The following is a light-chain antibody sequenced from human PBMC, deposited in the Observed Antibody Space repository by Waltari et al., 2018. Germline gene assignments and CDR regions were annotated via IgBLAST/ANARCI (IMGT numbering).Light chain of an antibody. CDR1: RRAVGNYTR. V-gene: IGLV2-23*02. CDR2: AVS. Sequence: QSALTQPPSVLGSPGQSSTIPCTGTRRAVGNYTRVSCYQQHPGKAPKLMMYAVSKRPSGFSDRFSGSKSGDMASLTISGLQPEDEAEYFCSSYAGSSKGVFGGGTKVTVL. J-gene: IGLJ2*01. CDR3: SSYAGSSKGV.